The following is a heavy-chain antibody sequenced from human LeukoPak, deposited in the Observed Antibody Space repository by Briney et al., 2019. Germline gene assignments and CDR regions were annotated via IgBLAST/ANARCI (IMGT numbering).Heavy chain of an antibody. J-gene: IGHJ5*02. CDR3: ARDLVVRGRWSWFDP. CDR2: ISSSSSYI. V-gene: IGHV3-21*01. D-gene: IGHD3-10*01. CDR1: GFTFSSYS. Sequence: TGGSLRLSCAASGFTFSSYSMNWVRQAPGKGLEWVSSISSSSSYIYYADSVKGRFTISRDNAKNSLYLQMNSLRAEDTAVYYCARDLVVRGRWSWFDPWGQGTLVTVSS.